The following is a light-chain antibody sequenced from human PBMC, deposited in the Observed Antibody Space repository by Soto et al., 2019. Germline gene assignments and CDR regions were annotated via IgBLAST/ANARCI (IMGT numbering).Light chain of an antibody. V-gene: IGLV2-8*01. CDR1: RSDVGNYNY. J-gene: IGLJ3*02. CDR3: SSYAGWINWV. Sequence: QSALTQPPSASGSPGQSVTISCTGTRSDVGNYNYVSWYQQYPGKAPKLIIYAVTERPSGVPDRFSGSKSGNTASLTVSGLQTEEEADYYCSSYAGWINWVFGGGTKLTVL. CDR2: AVT.